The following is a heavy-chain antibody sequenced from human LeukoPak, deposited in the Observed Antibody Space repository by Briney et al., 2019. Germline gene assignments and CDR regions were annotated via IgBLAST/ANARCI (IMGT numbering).Heavy chain of an antibody. D-gene: IGHD3-10*01. CDR1: GFTFSSYG. J-gene: IGHJ4*02. V-gene: IGHV3-30*18. CDR3: AKSLWFGELSPYFDY. CDR2: ISYDGSNK. Sequence: GGSLRLSCAASGFTFSSYGMHWVRQAPGKGLEWVAVISYDGSNKYYADSVKGRFTISRDNSKNTLYLQMNSLRAEDTAVYYCAKSLWFGELSPYFDYWGQGTLVTVSS.